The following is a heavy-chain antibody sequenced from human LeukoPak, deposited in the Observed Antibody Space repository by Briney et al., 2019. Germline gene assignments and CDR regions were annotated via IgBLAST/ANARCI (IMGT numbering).Heavy chain of an antibody. CDR2: IYYSGST. J-gene: IGHJ4*02. D-gene: IGHD2-21*01. CDR1: GGSISSSSYY. V-gene: IGHV4-39*07. CDR3: ARDLVAGPSFDY. Sequence: PSETLSLTCTVSGGSISSSSYYWGWIRQPPGKGLEWIGSIYYSGSTYYNPSLKSRVTISVDTSKNQFSLKLSSVTAADTAVYYCARDLVAGPSFDYWGQGTLVTVSS.